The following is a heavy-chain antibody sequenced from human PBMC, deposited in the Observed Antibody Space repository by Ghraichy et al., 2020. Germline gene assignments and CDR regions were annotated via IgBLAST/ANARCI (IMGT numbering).Heavy chain of an antibody. J-gene: IGHJ2*01. CDR2: ISASSLTK. V-gene: IGHV3-48*01. Sequence: GGSLRLSCAASGITFRSHSLNWVRQAPGKGLEWISYISASSLTKYYADSVRGRFTISRDDAKESLFLEMNSLIAEDTGIYFCASLKTSYYYDSTDFRFFNFWGRGTLVTVSA. CDR1: GITFRSHS. CDR3: ASLKTSYYYDSTDFRFFNF. D-gene: IGHD3-22*01.